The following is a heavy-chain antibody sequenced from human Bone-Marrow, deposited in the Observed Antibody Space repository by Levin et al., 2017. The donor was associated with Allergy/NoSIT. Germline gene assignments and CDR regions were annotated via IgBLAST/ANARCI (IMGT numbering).Heavy chain of an antibody. CDR3: ARHKEGYSYGPRDAFDI. V-gene: IGHV4-39*01. D-gene: IGHD5-18*01. CDR2: IYYSGST. Sequence: SQTLSLPCPVSGGSIRSSSYYWGWIRQPPGKGLEWIGSIYYSGSTYYNPSLKSRVTISVDTSKNQFSLKLSSVTAADTAVYYCARHKEGYSYGPRDAFDIWGQGTMVTVSS. CDR1: GGSIRSSSYY. J-gene: IGHJ3*02.